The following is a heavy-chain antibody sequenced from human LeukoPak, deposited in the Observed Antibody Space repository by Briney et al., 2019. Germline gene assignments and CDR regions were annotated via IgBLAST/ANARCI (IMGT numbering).Heavy chain of an antibody. D-gene: IGHD3-22*01. V-gene: IGHV4-38-2*01. CDR1: GFSISSGYY. CDR3: ARLGYYDSSGYYCFDY. Sequence: SETLSLTCAVSGFSISSGYYWGWLRQPPGKGLEWLGSIYHTGSTYYNPSLKSRVTISVDTSKNQFSLKLSSVTAADTAVYYCARLGYYDSSGYYCFDYWGQGTLVTVSS. J-gene: IGHJ4*02. CDR2: IYHTGST.